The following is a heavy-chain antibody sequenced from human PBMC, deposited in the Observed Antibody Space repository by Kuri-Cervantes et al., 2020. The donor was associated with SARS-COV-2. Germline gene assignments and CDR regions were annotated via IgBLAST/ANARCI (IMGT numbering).Heavy chain of an antibody. J-gene: IGHJ6*03. CDR2: IRSKANSYAT. Sequence: GESLKISCAASGFTFSGSAMHWVRQASGKGLEWVGRIRSKANSYATAYAASVKGRFTISRDDSKNTAYLQMNSLRVEDTAVYYCARDGPYYDILTGYYDGASRKEYYYYYYMDVWGKGTTVTVSS. D-gene: IGHD3-9*01. CDR1: GFTFSGSA. V-gene: IGHV3-73*01. CDR3: ARDGPYYDILTGYYDGASRKEYYYYYYMDV.